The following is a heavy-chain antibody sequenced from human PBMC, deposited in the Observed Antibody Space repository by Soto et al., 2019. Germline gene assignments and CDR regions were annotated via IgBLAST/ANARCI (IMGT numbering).Heavy chain of an antibody. CDR1: GFTFSSYG. CDR3: AKDRVVVAAYFDY. J-gene: IGHJ4*02. Sequence: QVQLVESGGGVVQPGRSLRLSCAASGFTFSSYGMHWVRQAPGKGLEWVAVISYDGSNKYYADSVKGRFTISRDNSKNTLYLQMNSLRAKDTAVYYCAKDRVVVAAYFDYWGQGTLVTVSS. CDR2: ISYDGSNK. D-gene: IGHD2-15*01. V-gene: IGHV3-30*18.